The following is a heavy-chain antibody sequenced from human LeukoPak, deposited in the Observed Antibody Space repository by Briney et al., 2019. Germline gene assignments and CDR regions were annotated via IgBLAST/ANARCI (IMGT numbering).Heavy chain of an antibody. CDR1: GDSVSSNSAA. V-gene: IGHV6-1*01. CDR2: TYYRSKWYN. J-gene: IGHJ4*02. Sequence: SQTLSLTCAIPGDSVSSNSAAWNWIRQSPSRGLEWLGRTYYRSKWYNDYAVSVKSRITINPDTSKNQFSLQLNSVTPEDTAVYYCARDEIDYYDSSGYYGTIDYWGQGTLVTVSS. D-gene: IGHD3-22*01. CDR3: ARDEIDYYDSSGYYGTIDY.